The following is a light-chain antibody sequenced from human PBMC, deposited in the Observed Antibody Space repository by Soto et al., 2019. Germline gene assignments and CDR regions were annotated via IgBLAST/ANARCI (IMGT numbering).Light chain of an antibody. CDR2: WAS. CDR3: QQYYSTPLT. J-gene: IGKJ4*01. V-gene: IGKV4-1*01. Sequence: DIVMTQSPDSLAVSLGERATINCKSSQSVLYSSNNKNYLAWYQQKPGQPPKLLIYWASTRESVVPDRFSGSGSGPDFTLTISSLQAEDVAVYYCQQYYSTPLTFGGGTKVEIK. CDR1: QSVLYSSNNKNY.